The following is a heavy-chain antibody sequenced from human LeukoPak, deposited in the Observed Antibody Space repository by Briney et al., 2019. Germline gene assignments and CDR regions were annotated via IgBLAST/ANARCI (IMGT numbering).Heavy chain of an antibody. J-gene: IGHJ4*02. CDR1: GGSTSSYY. V-gene: IGHV4-4*07. Sequence: SETLSLTCTVSGGSTSSYYWSWIRQPAGKGLEWIGRIYTSGSTNYNPSLKSRATMSVDTSKNQFSLKLSSVTAADTAVYCCASSSSGWFWNYWGQGTLVTVSS. CDR2: IYTSGST. D-gene: IGHD6-19*01. CDR3: ASSSSGWFWNY.